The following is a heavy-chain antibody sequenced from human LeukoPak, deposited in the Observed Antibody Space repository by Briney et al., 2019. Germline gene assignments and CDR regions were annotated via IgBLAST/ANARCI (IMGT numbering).Heavy chain of an antibody. Sequence: GESLKISCKASGYSFNNKWIGWVRQLPGKGLEWLGVIYPDDSDTRYSPSFQGQVTISVDKSINTAYLQWSSLKASDTAIYYCARRIYDSSGYSVYFDSWGQGTLVTVSS. J-gene: IGHJ4*02. CDR1: GYSFNNKW. CDR2: IYPDDSDT. CDR3: ARRIYDSSGYSVYFDS. V-gene: IGHV5-51*01. D-gene: IGHD3-22*01.